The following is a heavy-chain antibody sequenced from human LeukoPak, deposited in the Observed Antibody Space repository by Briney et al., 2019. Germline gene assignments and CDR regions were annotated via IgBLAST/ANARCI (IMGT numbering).Heavy chain of an antibody. CDR1: EFTFSSYS. J-gene: IGHJ6*02. CDR3: ARLVGATAYYYYGMDV. V-gene: IGHV3-48*04. D-gene: IGHD1-26*01. Sequence: GGSLRLSCAASEFTFSSYSMNWVRQAPGKGLEWVSYISGGSSTIYYADSVKGRFTISRDNAKNSLYLQMNSLRAEDTAVYYCARLVGATAYYYYGMDVWGQGTTVTVSS. CDR2: ISGGSSTI.